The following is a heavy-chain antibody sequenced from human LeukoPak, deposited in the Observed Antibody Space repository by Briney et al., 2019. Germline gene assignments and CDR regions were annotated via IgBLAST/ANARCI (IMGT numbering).Heavy chain of an antibody. CDR2: IYTSGST. CDR1: GGSISSYY. CDR3: AGYDFWSGSFEY. J-gene: IGHJ4*02. D-gene: IGHD3-3*01. Sequence: SETLSLTCTVSGGSISSYYWSWIRQPAGKGLEWIGRIYTSGSTNYNPSLKSRVTMSVDTSKNQFSLKLSSVTAADTAVYYCAGYDFWSGSFEYWGQGTLVTVSS. V-gene: IGHV4-4*07.